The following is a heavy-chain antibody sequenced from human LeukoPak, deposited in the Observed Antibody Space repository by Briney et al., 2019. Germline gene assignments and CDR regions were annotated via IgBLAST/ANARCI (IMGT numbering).Heavy chain of an antibody. J-gene: IGHJ4*02. D-gene: IGHD2-21*02. CDR1: GFTFNTYA. CDR3: ARTPAYCGGDCYSTFDY. V-gene: IGHV3-23*01. CDR2: FTAGGGTT. Sequence: PGGSLRLSCAASGFTFNTYAMSWVRQAPGKGLEWVSAFTAGGGTTSYADSVKGRFTISRDNSKNMLYLQMNSLRAEDTAVYYCARTPAYCGGDCYSTFDYWGQGTLVTVSS.